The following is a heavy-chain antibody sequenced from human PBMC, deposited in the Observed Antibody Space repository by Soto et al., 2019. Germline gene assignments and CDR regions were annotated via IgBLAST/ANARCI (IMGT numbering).Heavy chain of an antibody. Sequence: SETLSLTCTVSGGSISSGGYYWSWIRQHPGKGLEWIGYIYYSGSTYYNPSLKSRVTISVDTSKNQFSLKLSSVTAADTAVYYCARTTIPNWFDRWGQGTLVTVSS. V-gene: IGHV4-31*03. J-gene: IGHJ5*02. CDR2: IYYSGST. CDR3: ARTTIPNWFDR. D-gene: IGHD4-17*01. CDR1: GGSISSGGYY.